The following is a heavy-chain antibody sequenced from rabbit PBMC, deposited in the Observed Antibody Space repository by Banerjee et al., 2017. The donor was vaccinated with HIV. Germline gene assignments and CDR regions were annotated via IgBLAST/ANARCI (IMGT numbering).Heavy chain of an antibody. CDR3: ARDWNL. CDR2: IDPIFGST. CDR1: GFDFNYYYM. V-gene: IGHV1S45*01. J-gene: IGHJ4*01. Sequence: QEQLKESGGGLVQPGGSLKLSCKASGFDFNYYYMSWVRQAPGKGLEWIGYIDPIFGSTYYASWVNGRFTISKTSSTTVTLQMTSLTVADTATYFCARDWNLWGPGTLVTVS.